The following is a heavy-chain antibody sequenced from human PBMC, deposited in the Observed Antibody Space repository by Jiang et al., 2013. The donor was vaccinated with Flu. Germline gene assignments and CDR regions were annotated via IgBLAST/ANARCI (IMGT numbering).Heavy chain of an antibody. Sequence: LLKPSETLSLTCAVYNGSFSGYSWTWIRQPPGKTLEWIGEILRSGGTNYNASLKSRVTISVDTSKGHVSLKVNSVTAADTAVYYCARKNSAYDPIDYWGQGTLVTVSP. D-gene: IGHD5-12*01. V-gene: IGHV4-34*12. CDR2: ILRSGGT. J-gene: IGHJ4*02. CDR3: ARKNSAYDPIDY. CDR1: NGSFSGYS.